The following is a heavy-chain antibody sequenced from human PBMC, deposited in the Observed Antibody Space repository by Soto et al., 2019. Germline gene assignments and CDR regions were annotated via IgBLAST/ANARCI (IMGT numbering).Heavy chain of an antibody. D-gene: IGHD4-17*01. CDR1: GFTFRSYT. CDR2: ISDSSNNI. Sequence: GGSLRLSCAVSGFTFRSYTMNWVRQAPGKGLEWVSSISDSSNNIYYAVSVKGRFTISRDNAKTSLYLQMNSLRVEDTPVYYCARGNYGHYSIFHWAEGTLVTVSS. J-gene: IGHJ4*02. CDR3: ARGNYGHYSIFH. V-gene: IGHV3-21*01.